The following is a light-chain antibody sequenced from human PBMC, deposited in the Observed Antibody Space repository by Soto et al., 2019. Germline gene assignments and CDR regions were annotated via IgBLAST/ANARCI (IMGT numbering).Light chain of an antibody. J-gene: IGKJ2*01. CDR2: GAS. CDR3: QQYGSLPYT. CDR1: ESVSRSY. Sequence: EIVLTQSPGTLSLSRGERATLSRRARESVSRSYLAWYQQKPGQAPRLLIYGASSRATGMPDRFSGSGSGTDFTLTISRLEPEDFAVYYCQQYGSLPYTFGQGTKLEIK. V-gene: IGKV3-20*01.